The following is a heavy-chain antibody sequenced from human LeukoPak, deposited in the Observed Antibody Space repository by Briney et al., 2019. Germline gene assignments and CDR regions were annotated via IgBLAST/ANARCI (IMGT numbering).Heavy chain of an antibody. CDR1: NGYW. CDR3: TRDRAYSAFDF. V-gene: IGHV3-74*01. Sequence: GGSLRLSCTDFNGYWMHWVRQSPGKGLVWVSHINNDGSNTRYADSVKGRFTISRDNAKNSVYLQLNSLRVEDTALYYCTRDRAYSAFDFWGQGTMVTVSS. J-gene: IGHJ3*01. D-gene: IGHD4-11*01. CDR2: INNDGSNT.